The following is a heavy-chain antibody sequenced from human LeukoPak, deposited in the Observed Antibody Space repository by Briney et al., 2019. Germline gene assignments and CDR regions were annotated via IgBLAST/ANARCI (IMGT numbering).Heavy chain of an antibody. CDR3: ASFCLHGDPDLTLVGWFDP. V-gene: IGHV4-59*12. Sequence: KPSETLSLTCTVSGGSISSYYWSWIRQPPGKGLEWIGYIYYSGSTYYNPSLKSRVTISVDTSKNQFSLKLSSVTAADTAVYYCASFCLHGDPDLTLVGWFDPWGQGTLVTVSS. D-gene: IGHD4-17*01. CDR1: GGSISSYY. CDR2: IYYSGST. J-gene: IGHJ5*02.